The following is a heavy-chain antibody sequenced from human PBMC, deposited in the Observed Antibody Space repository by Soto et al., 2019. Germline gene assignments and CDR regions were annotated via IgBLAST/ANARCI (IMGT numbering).Heavy chain of an antibody. CDR3: ARDVIKGYCSSTSCSPYGMDV. V-gene: IGHV4-31*03. D-gene: IGHD2-2*01. Sequence: QVQLQESGPGLVKPSQTLSLTCTVSGGSISSGGYYWSWIRQHPGKGLEWIGYIYYSGSTYYNPSLRTRVTIAVDTSKNQFSLKLSSVDAADTAVYYCARDVIKGYCSSTSCSPYGMDVWGHGTAVTVSS. J-gene: IGHJ6*02. CDR1: GGSISSGGYY. CDR2: IYYSGST.